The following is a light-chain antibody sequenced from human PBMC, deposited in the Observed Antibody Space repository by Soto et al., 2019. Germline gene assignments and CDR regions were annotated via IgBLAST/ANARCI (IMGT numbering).Light chain of an antibody. V-gene: IGLV1-36*01. CDR3: ATWDDSLSAYV. J-gene: IGLJ1*01. CDR2: YDD. CDR1: SSNIGNNG. Sequence: QSVLTQAPSVSAAPRQRVTISCSGSSSNIGNNGVNWYQQLPGKAPKLLIYYDDLKPSGVSDRFSGSKSGTSASLAISGLPAEDEADYYCATWDDSLSAYVFGIGTKLTVL.